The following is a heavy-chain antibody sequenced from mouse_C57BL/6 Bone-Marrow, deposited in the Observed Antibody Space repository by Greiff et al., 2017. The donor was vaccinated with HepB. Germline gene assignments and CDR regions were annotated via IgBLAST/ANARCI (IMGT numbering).Heavy chain of an antibody. CDR3: TPYYYGFAY. J-gene: IGHJ3*01. D-gene: IGHD1-1*01. V-gene: IGHV14-4*01. Sequence: EVKLLESGAELVRPGASVKLSCTASGFNIKDDYMHWVKQRPEQGLEWIGWIDPENGDTEYASKFQGKATITADTSSNTAYLQLSSLTSEDTAVYYCTPYYYGFAYWGQGTLVTVSA. CDR1: GFNIKDDY. CDR2: IDPENGDT.